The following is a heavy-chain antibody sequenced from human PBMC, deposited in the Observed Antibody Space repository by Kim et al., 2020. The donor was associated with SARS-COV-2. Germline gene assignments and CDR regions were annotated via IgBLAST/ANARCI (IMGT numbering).Heavy chain of an antibody. CDR2: IDGSDGNT. CDR1: GFTFTGHA. CDR3: PRGGWGWIWDY. J-gene: IGHJ4*01. Sequence: GGSLRLSCTTSGFTFTGHAMSWVRQAPGKGLEWVSCIDGSDGNTYYVDSVKGRFTISRDDSKNTLYLQMSALRADDTAVYYCPRGGWGWIWDYWGHGSL. D-gene: IGHD3-16*01. V-gene: IGHV3-23*01.